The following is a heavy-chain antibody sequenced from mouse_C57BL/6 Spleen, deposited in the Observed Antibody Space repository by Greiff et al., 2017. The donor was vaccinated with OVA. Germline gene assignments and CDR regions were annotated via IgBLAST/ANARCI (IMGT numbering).Heavy chain of an antibody. Sequence: VQLQQPGAELVRPGSSVKLSCKASGYTFTSYWMHWVKQRPIQGLEWIGNIDPSDSETHYNQKFKDKATLTVDKSSSTAYMQLSSLTSEDSAVYYCARVSNYWYFDVWGTGTTVTVSS. D-gene: IGHD2-5*01. V-gene: IGHV1-52*01. CDR3: ARVSNYWYFDV. CDR2: IDPSDSET. J-gene: IGHJ1*03. CDR1: GYTFTSYW.